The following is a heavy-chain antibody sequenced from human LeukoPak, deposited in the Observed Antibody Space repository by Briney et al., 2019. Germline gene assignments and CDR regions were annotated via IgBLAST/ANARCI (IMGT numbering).Heavy chain of an antibody. Sequence: SETLSLTCAVSGGTISSSNWWSWVRQPPRKGLEWIGEIYHSGSTNYNPSLRSRVTISVDKSKSQFSLKLSSVTAADTAVYYCARVAVASYWYFDLWGCGTLVTVSS. CDR3: ARVAVASYWYFDL. D-gene: IGHD6-19*01. CDR1: GGTISSSNW. V-gene: IGHV4-4*02. J-gene: IGHJ2*01. CDR2: IYHSGST.